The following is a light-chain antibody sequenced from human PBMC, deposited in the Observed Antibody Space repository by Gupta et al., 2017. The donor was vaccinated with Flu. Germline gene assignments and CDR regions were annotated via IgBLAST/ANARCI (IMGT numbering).Light chain of an antibody. Sequence: SYELPQAPSVSLSPGQTARITCSGDELKQRFSYWYQQKPGQAPVLVIYKDNQRPSGTPERFSGSSSGTTVTLTIRGVQTEDEADYYCQSTDTSGNWVFGGGTKVTVL. V-gene: IGLV3-25*02. CDR3: QSTDTSGNWV. CDR1: ELKQRF. CDR2: KDN. J-gene: IGLJ3*02.